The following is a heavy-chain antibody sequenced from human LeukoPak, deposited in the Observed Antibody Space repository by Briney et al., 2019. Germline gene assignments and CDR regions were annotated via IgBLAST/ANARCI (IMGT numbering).Heavy chain of an antibody. V-gene: IGHV5-51*01. CDR3: ARPYSNGWFNFDY. D-gene: IGHD6-19*01. J-gene: IGHJ4*02. CDR2: IYPGESDT. Sequence: GESLKISCKGSGYSFTSYWIGWVRQMPGKGLEWMGIIYPGESDTRYSPSFQGQVTISADKSITTAYLQWSSLRASDTAMYYCARPYSNGWFNFDYWGQGTLDTVSS. CDR1: GYSFTSYW.